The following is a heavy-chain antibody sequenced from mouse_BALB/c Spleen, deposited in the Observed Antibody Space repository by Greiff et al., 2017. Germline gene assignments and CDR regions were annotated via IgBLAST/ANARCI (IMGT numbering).Heavy chain of an antibody. CDR1: GYTFTSYW. D-gene: IGHD3-2*01. CDR2: INPSTGYT. V-gene: IGHV1-7*01. CDR3: ARREKDSSGYAGAY. Sequence: VQVVESGAELAKPGASVKMSCKASGYTFTSYWMHWVKQRPGQGLEWIGYINPSTGYTEYNQKFKDKATLTADKSSSTAYMQLSSLTSEDSAVYYCARREKDSSGYAGAYWGQGTLVTVSA. J-gene: IGHJ3*01.